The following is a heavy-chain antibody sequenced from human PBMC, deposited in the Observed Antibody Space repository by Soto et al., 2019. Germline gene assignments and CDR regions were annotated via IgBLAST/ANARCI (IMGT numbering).Heavy chain of an antibody. J-gene: IGHJ4*02. V-gene: IGHV3-21*01. CDR1: GFTFSSYS. CDR2: ISSSSSYI. CDR3: ARMVRGVIKVAYFDY. D-gene: IGHD3-10*01. Sequence: GGSLRLSCAASGFTFSSYSMNWVRQAPGKGLEWVSSISSSSSYIYYADSVKGRFTISRDNAKNSLYLQMNSLRAEDTAVYYCARMVRGVIKVAYFDYWGQGTLVTVSS.